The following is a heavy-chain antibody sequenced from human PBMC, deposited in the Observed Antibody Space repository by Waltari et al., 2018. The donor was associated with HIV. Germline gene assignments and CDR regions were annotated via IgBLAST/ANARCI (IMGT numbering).Heavy chain of an antibody. D-gene: IGHD2-15*01. V-gene: IGHV1-3*01. CDR2: INAGNGNT. CDR3: ARGSAAVYYYYGMDV. Sequence: QVQLVQSGAEVKKPGASVKVSCKASGYTFTSYAMHWVRQAPGQRLEWMGWINAGNGNTKYSQKFQGRVTITRDTSASTAYMELSSLRSEDTAVYYCARGSAAVYYYYGMDVWGQGTTVTVSS. CDR1: GYTFTSYA. J-gene: IGHJ6*02.